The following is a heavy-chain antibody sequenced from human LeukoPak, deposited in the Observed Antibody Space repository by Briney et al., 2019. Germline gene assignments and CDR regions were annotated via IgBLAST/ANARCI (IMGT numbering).Heavy chain of an antibody. CDR3: ATRGLYYDYVHGF. CDR2: ISSGGGSV. V-gene: IGHV3-48*03. J-gene: IGHJ4*01. D-gene: IGHD3-16*01. CDR1: GFTFSSYE. Sequence: GGSLRLSCAASGFTFSSYEMNWVRHAPGKGLEWVSYISSGGGSVYYADSVKGRFAISRNNAKNSLYLHMISMTVDDSAVYYCATRGLYYDYVHGFWGHGTLVTVSS.